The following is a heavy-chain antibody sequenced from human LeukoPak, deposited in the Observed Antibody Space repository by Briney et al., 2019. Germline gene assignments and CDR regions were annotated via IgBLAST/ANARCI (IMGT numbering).Heavy chain of an antibody. J-gene: IGHJ5*02. CDR3: ARLGYCSSTSCPGSWFDP. CDR2: INHSGST. Sequence: SETLSLTCAVYGGSFSGYYWSWIRQPPGKGLEWIGEINHSGSTNYNPSLKGRVTISVDTSKNQFSLKLSSVTAADTAVYYCARLGYCSSTSCPGSWFDPWGQGTLVTVSS. D-gene: IGHD2-2*01. CDR1: GGSFSGYY. V-gene: IGHV4-34*01.